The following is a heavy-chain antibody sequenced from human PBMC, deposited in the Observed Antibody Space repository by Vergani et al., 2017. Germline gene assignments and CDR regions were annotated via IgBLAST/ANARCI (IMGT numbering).Heavy chain of an antibody. CDR2: ISSSSSYI. Sequence: EVQLVESGGGLVKPGGSLRLSCAASGFTFSSYSMNWVRQAPGKGLEWVSSISSSSSYIYYADSVKGRFTISRDNAKNSLYLQMNSLRAEDTAVYYCARGDCSSTSCYDEWEPVRGYNWFDPWGQGTLVTVSS. J-gene: IGHJ5*02. V-gene: IGHV3-21*01. CDR1: GFTFSSYS. D-gene: IGHD2-2*01. CDR3: ARGDCSSTSCYDEWEPVRGYNWFDP.